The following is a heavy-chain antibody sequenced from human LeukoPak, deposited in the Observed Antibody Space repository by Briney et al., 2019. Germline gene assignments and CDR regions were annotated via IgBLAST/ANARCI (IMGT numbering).Heavy chain of an antibody. Sequence: PGGSLRLSCAASGFTFSSLWMHWVRQGPGKGLVWVSRINSDGTSTNYADSVKGRFTISRDNAKNTLYLQMSSLRAEDTAVYYCARDPHSYSGYDRFDYWGQGTLVTVSS. J-gene: IGHJ4*02. V-gene: IGHV3-74*01. CDR3: ARDPHSYSGYDRFDY. CDR1: GFTFSSLW. D-gene: IGHD5-12*01. CDR2: INSDGTST.